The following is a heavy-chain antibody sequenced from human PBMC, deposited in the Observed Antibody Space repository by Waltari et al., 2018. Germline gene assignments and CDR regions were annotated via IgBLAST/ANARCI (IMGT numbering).Heavy chain of an antibody. CDR2: IYHSGST. CDR3: ARAPSVTDSGNFDY. J-gene: IGHJ4*02. CDR1: GGSISSSNW. Sequence: SGGSISSSNWWSWVRQPPGKGLEWIGEIYHSGSTNYNPSLKSRVTISVDKSKNQFSLKLSSVTAADTAVYYCARAPSVTDSGNFDYWGQGTLVTVSS. D-gene: IGHD4-17*01. V-gene: IGHV4-4*02.